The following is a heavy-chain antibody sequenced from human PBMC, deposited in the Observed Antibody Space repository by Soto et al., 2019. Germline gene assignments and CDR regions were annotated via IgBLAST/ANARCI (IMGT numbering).Heavy chain of an antibody. Sequence: PGGSLRLSCAASGFTFDDYGMSWVRQAPGKGLEWVSGINWNGGSTGYADSVKGRFTISRDNAKNSLYLQMNSLRAEDTALYYCARGWFNSRGWPQMSSMDVWGQGTTVTDSS. CDR3: ARGWFNSRGWPQMSSMDV. CDR2: INWNGGST. V-gene: IGHV3-20*04. CDR1: GFTFDDYG. J-gene: IGHJ6*02. D-gene: IGHD6-19*01.